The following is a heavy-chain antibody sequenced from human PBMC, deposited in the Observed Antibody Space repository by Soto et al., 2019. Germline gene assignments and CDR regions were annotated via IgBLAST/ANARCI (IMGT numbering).Heavy chain of an antibody. V-gene: IGHV3-7*02. J-gene: IGHJ3*02. D-gene: IGHD1-26*01. CDR1: GFTFSRFW. Sequence: PGGSLRLSCTASGFTFSRFWMSWVRQSPGKGLEWVANVRQEGTEQYYVDSVKGRFTTSRDNAKNSLYLQMNSLRADDTAVYYCARHIVGGTTTNAFESRGQGTMVTV. CDR2: VRQEGTEQ. CDR3: ARHIVGGTTTNAFES.